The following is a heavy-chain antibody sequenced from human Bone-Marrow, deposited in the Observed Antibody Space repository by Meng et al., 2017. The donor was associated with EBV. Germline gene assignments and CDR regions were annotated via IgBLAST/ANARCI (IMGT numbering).Heavy chain of an antibody. CDR2: INHSGST. D-gene: IGHD3-10*01. Sequence: QEQLQQWGAGLLEPSETLSLTCAVYGGSFSGYYWSWIRQPPGKGLEWIGEINHSGSTNYNPSLKSRVTISVDTSKNQFSLKLSSVTAADTAVYYCARVLGTIYYGSGIDYWGQGTLVTVSS. CDR3: ARVLGTIYYGSGIDY. J-gene: IGHJ4*02. V-gene: IGHV4-34*01. CDR1: GGSFSGYY.